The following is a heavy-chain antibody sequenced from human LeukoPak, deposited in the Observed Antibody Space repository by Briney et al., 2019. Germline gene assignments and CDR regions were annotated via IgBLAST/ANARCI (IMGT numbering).Heavy chain of an antibody. CDR1: GGSISSYY. V-gene: IGHV4-59*08. CDR3: ARHSPEMATTLFDY. CDR2: IYYSGST. D-gene: IGHD5-24*01. J-gene: IGHJ4*02. Sequence: SETLSLTCTVSGGSISSYYWSWIRQPPGKGLEWIGYIYYSGSTNYNPSLKSRVTISVDTSKNQFSLKLSSATAADTAVYYCARHSPEMATTLFDYWGQGTLVTVSS.